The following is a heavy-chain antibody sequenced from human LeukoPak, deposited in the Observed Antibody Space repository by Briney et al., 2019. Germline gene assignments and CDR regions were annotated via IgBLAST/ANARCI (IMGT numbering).Heavy chain of an antibody. CDR1: GGSISSGSYY. CDR3: AITPAYYYYYMDV. V-gene: IGHV4-61*02. J-gene: IGHJ6*03. CDR2: IYTSGST. Sequence: PSETLSLTCTVSGGSISSGSYYWSRIRQPAGKGLEWIGRIYTSGSTNYNPSLKSRVTISVDTSKNQFSLKLSSVTAADTAVYYCAITPAYYYYYMDVWGKGTTVTVSS.